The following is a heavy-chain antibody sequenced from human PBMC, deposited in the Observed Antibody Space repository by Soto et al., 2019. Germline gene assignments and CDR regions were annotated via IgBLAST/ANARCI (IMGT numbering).Heavy chain of an antibody. D-gene: IGHD3-22*01. CDR2: IYHSGST. V-gene: IGHV4-38-2*01. CDR3: ARVLHYYDSSGPSNWFDP. Sequence: PSETLSLTCAVSGYSISSGYYLDWIRQPPGKGLEWIGSIYHSGSTYYNPSLKSRVTISVDTSKNQFSLKLSSVTAADTAVYYCARVLHYYDSSGPSNWFDPWGQGTLVTVSS. CDR1: GYSISSGYY. J-gene: IGHJ5*02.